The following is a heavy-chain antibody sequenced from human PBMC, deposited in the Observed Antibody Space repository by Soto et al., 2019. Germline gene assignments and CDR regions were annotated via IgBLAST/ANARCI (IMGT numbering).Heavy chain of an antibody. CDR3: ARGVWSYYDSSGYNWFDP. Sequence: QVHLVQSGAEVEKPGASVRVSCKASGYTFTSYGISWVRQAPGQGLEWVGWISTYNGDTSYAQKLQGRLTMTTDTSTSTAYMELRSLRSDDTAVYYCARGVWSYYDSSGYNWFDPWGQGTLVTVSS. D-gene: IGHD3-22*01. CDR2: ISTYNGDT. CDR1: GYTFTSYG. J-gene: IGHJ5*02. V-gene: IGHV1-18*04.